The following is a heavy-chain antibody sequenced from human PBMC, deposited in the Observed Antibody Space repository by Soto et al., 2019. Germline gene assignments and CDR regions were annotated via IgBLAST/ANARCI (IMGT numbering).Heavy chain of an antibody. D-gene: IGHD2-15*01. Sequence: QVQLVQSGAEVKKPGASVKVSCKASGYTFTSYYMHWVRQAPGQGLEWMGIINPSGGSTSYAQKFQGRVTMTRDTSTSTVYMELSSLRSEDTAVYYCVLEPVASRIDYYYMDVWGKGTTVTVSS. CDR3: VLEPVASRIDYYYMDV. CDR2: INPSGGST. V-gene: IGHV1-46*01. J-gene: IGHJ6*03. CDR1: GYTFTSYY.